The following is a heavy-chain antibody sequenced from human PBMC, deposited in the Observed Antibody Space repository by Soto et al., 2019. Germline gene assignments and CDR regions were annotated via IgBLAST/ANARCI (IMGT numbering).Heavy chain of an antibody. CDR2: MFYSGST. CDR1: GGSSSSYS. Sequence: SETLSLTCTVCGGSSSSYSWSWIQQPPGKXLEWIGYMFYSGSTEYNPSLKSRLTISVDTSKNQFSLNLSSVTAADTAVYYCAVTPRYCSGGSCYPAHPLDIRGQGRMVTVS. D-gene: IGHD2-15*01. CDR3: AVTPRYCSGGSCYPAHPLDI. V-gene: IGHV4-59*01. J-gene: IGHJ3*02.